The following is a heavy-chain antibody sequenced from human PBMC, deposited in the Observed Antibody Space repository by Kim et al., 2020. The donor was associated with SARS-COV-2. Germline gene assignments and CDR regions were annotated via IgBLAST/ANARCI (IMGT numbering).Heavy chain of an antibody. CDR2: ISYDGSNK. CDR1: GFTFSSYG. V-gene: IGHV3-30*18. D-gene: IGHD6-19*01. J-gene: IGHJ4*02. Sequence: GGSLRLSCAASGFTFSSYGMHWVRQAPGKGLEWVAVISYDGSNKYYADSVKGRFTISRDNSKNTLYLQMNSLRAEDTAVYYCAKAAGSSQGYFDYWGQGTLVTVSS. CDR3: AKAAGSSQGYFDY.